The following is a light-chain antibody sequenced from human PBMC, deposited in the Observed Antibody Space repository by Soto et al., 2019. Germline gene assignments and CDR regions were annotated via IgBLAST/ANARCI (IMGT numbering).Light chain of an antibody. V-gene: IGLV1-40*01. J-gene: IGLJ2*01. CDR2: GNN. CDR1: SSNIGAGYG. CDR3: QSYDITLSGVV. Sequence: QAVVTQPPSVSGAPGQRVTLSCTGNSSNIGAGYGVHWYQQLPGTAPKLLIYGNNNRPSGVPDRFSGSKSGTSASLAITGLQAEDEADYYCQSYDITLSGVVFGGGTKVTVL.